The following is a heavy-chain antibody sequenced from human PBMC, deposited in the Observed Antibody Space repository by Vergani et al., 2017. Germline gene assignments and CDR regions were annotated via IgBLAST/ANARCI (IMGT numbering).Heavy chain of an antibody. CDR2: IYTSGST. J-gene: IGHJ6*02. Sequence: QVQLQESGPGLVKPSQTLSLTCTVSGGSISSGSYYWSWLRQPAGKGLEWIGRIYTSGSTNYNPSLKSLVTISVDTPKNQFSRKLSSVTAADSAVYYCARDQQYGDYEPYYYYGMDVWGQGTTVTVSS. V-gene: IGHV4-61*02. CDR3: ARDQQYGDYEPYYYYGMDV. CDR1: GGSISSGSYY. D-gene: IGHD4-17*01.